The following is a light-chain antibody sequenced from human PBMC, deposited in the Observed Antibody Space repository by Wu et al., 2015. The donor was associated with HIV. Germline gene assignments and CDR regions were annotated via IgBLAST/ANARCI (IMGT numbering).Light chain of an antibody. CDR1: QSVSSRH. CDR3: QQYGSSPPYS. V-gene: IGKV3-20*01. CDR2: GAS. Sequence: EIVLTQSPGTLSLSPGERATLSCRASQSVSSRHLAWYQQKPGQAPRVLIYGASSRATDIPDRFNGSGSGTDFTLTISRLEPEDFGVYYCQQYGSSPPYSFGQGTKLEIK. J-gene: IGKJ2*03.